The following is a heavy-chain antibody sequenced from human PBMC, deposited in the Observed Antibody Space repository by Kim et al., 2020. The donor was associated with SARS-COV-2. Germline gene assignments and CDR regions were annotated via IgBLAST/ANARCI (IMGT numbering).Heavy chain of an antibody. CDR1: GFTFGDYA. CDR3: TRAREEQDVGAALYGMDV. Sequence: GGSLRLSCTASGFTFGDYAMSWFRQAPGKGLEWVGFIRSKAYGGTTEYAASVKGRFTISRDDSKSIAYLQMNSLKTEDTAVYYCTRAREEQDVGAALYGMDVWGQGTTVTVSS. V-gene: IGHV3-49*03. J-gene: IGHJ6*02. CDR2: IRSKAYGGTT. D-gene: IGHD3-3*01.